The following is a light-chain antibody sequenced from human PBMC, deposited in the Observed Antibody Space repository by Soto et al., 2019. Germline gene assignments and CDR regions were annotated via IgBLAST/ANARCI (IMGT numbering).Light chain of an antibody. CDR3: ATWDDSLNVV. CDR2: SND. V-gene: IGLV1-44*01. Sequence: QSVLTQSPSASGTPGQRVSISCSGSSSNIGSNTVSWYQHVPGTAPKLLIYSNDQRPSAVPGRFSGSKSGSSASLAISGLQSEYEADYYCATWDDSLNVVFGGGTQLTVL. J-gene: IGLJ7*01. CDR1: SSNIGSNT.